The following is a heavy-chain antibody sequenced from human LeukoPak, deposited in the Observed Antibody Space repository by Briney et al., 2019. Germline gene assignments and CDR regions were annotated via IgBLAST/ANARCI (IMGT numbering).Heavy chain of an antibody. CDR1: GYTLTELS. CDR2: FDPEDGET. J-gene: IGHJ6*03. D-gene: IGHD3-10*01. Sequence: ASVKVSCKVSGYTLTELSMHWVRQAPGKGLEWMGGFDPEDGETIYAQKFQGRVTMTEDTSTDTAYMELSSLRSEDTAVYYCVAWFGELSYYYYYMDVWGKGTTVTVSS. CDR3: VAWFGELSYYYYYMDV. V-gene: IGHV1-24*01.